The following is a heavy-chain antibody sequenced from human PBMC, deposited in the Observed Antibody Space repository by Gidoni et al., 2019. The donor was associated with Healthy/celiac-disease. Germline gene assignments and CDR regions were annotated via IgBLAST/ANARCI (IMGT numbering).Heavy chain of an antibody. CDR1: RGSISSGGYY. Sequence: QVQLQESGPGMVKPSQTLSLTCTVSRGSISSGGYYWSWIRQHPGKGLEWIGYIYYSGSTYYNPSLKSRVSISVDTSKNQFSLKLSSVTAADTAVYYCARERGPIEKIFDYWGQGTLVTVSS. CDR2: IYYSGST. D-gene: IGHD5-12*01. V-gene: IGHV4-31*03. CDR3: ARERGPIEKIFDY. J-gene: IGHJ4*02.